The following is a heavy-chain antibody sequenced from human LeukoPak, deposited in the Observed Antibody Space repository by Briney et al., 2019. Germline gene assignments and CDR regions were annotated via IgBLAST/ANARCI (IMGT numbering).Heavy chain of an antibody. CDR2: ISSSGSTI. CDR1: GFTFSDYY. Sequence: GGSLRLSCAASGFTFSDYYMSWIRQAPGKGLEWVSYISSSGSTIYYADSVKGRFTVSRDDAKNSLYLQMKSLRAEDTAVYYCARGRPLGANFWVYWGQGTLVTVSS. J-gene: IGHJ4*02. D-gene: IGHD3-16*01. CDR3: ARGRPLGANFWVY. V-gene: IGHV3-11*04.